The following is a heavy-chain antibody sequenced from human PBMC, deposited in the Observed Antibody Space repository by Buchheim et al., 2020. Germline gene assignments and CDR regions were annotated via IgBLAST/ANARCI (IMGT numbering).Heavy chain of an antibody. Sequence: QVQLVESGGGVVQPGRSLRLSCAASGFTFSSYAMHWVRQAPGKGLEWVAVISYDGSNKYYADSVKGRFTISRDNSKNTLYLQMNSLRAEDTAVYYCARDWKQGVVITNGLFLWGQGTL. J-gene: IGHJ4*02. CDR2: ISYDGSNK. CDR3: ARDWKQGVVITNGLFL. CDR1: GFTFSSYA. D-gene: IGHD3-3*01. V-gene: IGHV3-30-3*01.